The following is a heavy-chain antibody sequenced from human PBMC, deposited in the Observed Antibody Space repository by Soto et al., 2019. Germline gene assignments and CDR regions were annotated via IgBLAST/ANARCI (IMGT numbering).Heavy chain of an antibody. CDR3: ARGGGSGNPAFDY. J-gene: IGHJ4*02. Sequence: EVHLVESGGGLVQPGGSLRLSCAASGFTFSNHWMHWVRQAPGKGLVWVSHLKSYGSTTIYADSVKGRFTISRDNAKNTLYVQMNSLRPEDTAVYYCARGGGSGNPAFDYWGQGTLVTVSS. D-gene: IGHD2-15*01. CDR1: GFTFSNHW. V-gene: IGHV3-74*01. CDR2: LKSYGSTT.